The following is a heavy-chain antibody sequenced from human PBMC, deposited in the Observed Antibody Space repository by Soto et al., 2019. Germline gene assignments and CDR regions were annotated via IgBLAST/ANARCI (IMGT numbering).Heavy chain of an antibody. CDR1: GFTFSSYA. D-gene: IGHD2-21*02. CDR3: AKDAPNREGPYCGGDCAPFDY. Sequence: GGSLRLSCAASGFTFSSYAMSWVRQAPGKGLEWVSAISGSGGSTYYADSVKGRFTISRDNSKNTLYLQMNSLRAEDTAVYYCAKDAPNREGPYCGGDCAPFDYWGQGTLVTVSS. CDR2: ISGSGGST. V-gene: IGHV3-23*01. J-gene: IGHJ4*02.